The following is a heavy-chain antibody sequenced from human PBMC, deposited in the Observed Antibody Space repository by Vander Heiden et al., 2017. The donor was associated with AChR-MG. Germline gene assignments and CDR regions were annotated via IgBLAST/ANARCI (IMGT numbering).Heavy chain of an antibody. Sequence: QVQLVQSGAEVKEPGSSVKVSCRASGGAFRSNVVSWVRQAPGQGLELVGGIIPMFGTTHYAEKFQGRLRITADKYTRDAYMEMDSLTFEDTAIYYCARDESGGVIYWGQGTVVTVSS. CDR3: ARDESGGVIY. J-gene: IGHJ4*02. D-gene: IGHD2-21*01. CDR1: GGAFRSNV. V-gene: IGHV1-69*06. CDR2: IIPMFGTT.